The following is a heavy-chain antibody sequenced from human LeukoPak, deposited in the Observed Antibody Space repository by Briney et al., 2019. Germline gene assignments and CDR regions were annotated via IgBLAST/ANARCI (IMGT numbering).Heavy chain of an antibody. D-gene: IGHD3-22*01. J-gene: IGHJ4*02. V-gene: IGHV3-21*01. CDR2: ISSSSSYI. CDR3: ARDPIGPVVVMCDY. CDR1: GFTFSSYS. Sequence: GSLRLSCAASGFTFSSYSMNWVRQAPGKGLEWVSSISSSSSYIYYADSVKGRFTISRDNAKNSLYLQMNSLRAEDTAVYYCARDPIGPVVVMCDYWGQGTLVTVSS.